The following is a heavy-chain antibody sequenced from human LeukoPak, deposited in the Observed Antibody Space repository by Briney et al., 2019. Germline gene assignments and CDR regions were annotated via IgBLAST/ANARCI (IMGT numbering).Heavy chain of an antibody. J-gene: IGHJ4*02. D-gene: IGHD2-2*01. CDR2: IRYDGSNK. CDR3: ASAYCSSTSCYVGHFDY. CDR1: GFTFSSYG. Sequence: GGSLRLSCAASGFTFSSYGMHWVRQAPGKGLEWVAFIRYDGSNKYYADSMKGRFTISRDNSKNTLYLQMNSLRAEDTAVYYCASAYCSSTSCYVGHFDYWGQGTLVTVSS. V-gene: IGHV3-30*02.